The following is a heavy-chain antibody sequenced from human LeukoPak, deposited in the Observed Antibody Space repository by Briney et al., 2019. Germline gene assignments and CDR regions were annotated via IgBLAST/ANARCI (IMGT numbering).Heavy chain of an antibody. Sequence: ASVKVSCKASGYTFTSYYMHWVRQAPGQGLEWMGIINPSGGSTSYAQKFQGRVTMTRDMSTSTVCMELSSLRSEDTAVYYCAREGGVMSFFDPWGQGTLVTVSS. CDR1: GYTFTSYY. CDR3: AREGGVMSFFDP. D-gene: IGHD2-8*02. CDR2: INPSGGST. V-gene: IGHV1-46*01. J-gene: IGHJ5*02.